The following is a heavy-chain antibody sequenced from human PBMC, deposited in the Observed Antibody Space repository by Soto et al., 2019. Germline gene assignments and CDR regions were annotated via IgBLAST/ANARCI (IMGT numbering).Heavy chain of an antibody. D-gene: IGHD3-3*01. J-gene: IGHJ4*02. CDR3: ARDGDFWSGYYATNELPGY. Sequence: PGGSLRLSCAASGFTVSSNYMSWVRQAPGKGLEWVSVIYSGGSTYYADSVKGRFTISRDNSKNTLYLQMNSLRAEDTAVYYCARDGDFWSGYYATNELPGYWGQGTLVTVSS. CDR1: GFTVSSNY. CDR2: IYSGGST. V-gene: IGHV3-66*01.